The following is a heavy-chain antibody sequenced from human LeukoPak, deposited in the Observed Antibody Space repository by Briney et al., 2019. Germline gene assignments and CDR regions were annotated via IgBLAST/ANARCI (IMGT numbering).Heavy chain of an antibody. Sequence: PGGSLRLSCAASGFTFSSYAMSWVRQAPGKGLEWVSAISGSGGSTYYADSVKGRFTISRDNSKNTLYLQMNSLRAEDTAVYYCAKDDFWKATAPDAFDIWGQGTMVTVSS. CDR2: ISGSGGST. D-gene: IGHD3/OR15-3a*01. V-gene: IGHV3-23*01. CDR1: GFTFSSYA. J-gene: IGHJ3*02. CDR3: AKDDFWKATAPDAFDI.